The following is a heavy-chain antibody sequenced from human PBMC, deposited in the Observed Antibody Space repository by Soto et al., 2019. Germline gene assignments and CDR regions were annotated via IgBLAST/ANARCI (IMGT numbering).Heavy chain of an antibody. J-gene: IGHJ6*03. Sequence: SLRLSCAASGFTFSSYGMHWVRQAPGKGLEWVAVIWYDGSNKYYADSVKGRFTISRDNSKNTLYLQMNSLRAEDTAVYYCARGQGYGDYGEYYYYYYMAVWGKGTTVTVSS. V-gene: IGHV3-33*01. CDR1: GFTFSSYG. D-gene: IGHD4-17*01. CDR2: IWYDGSNK. CDR3: ARGQGYGDYGEYYYYYYMAV.